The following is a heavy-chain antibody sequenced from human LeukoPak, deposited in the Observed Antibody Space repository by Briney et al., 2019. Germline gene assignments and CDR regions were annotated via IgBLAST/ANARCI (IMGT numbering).Heavy chain of an antibody. V-gene: IGHV4-59*01. CDR3: ARGYSSGWYAN. J-gene: IGHJ4*02. Sequence: SATVSLTCTVSGGSITSYYWSWIRQPPGKGLEWIGYISYNGSTNYNPSLKSRVTISVDTSKNQFSLKLSSVTAADTAVYYCARGYSSGWYANWGQGTLVTVSP. CDR2: ISYNGST. CDR1: GGSITSYY. D-gene: IGHD6-19*01.